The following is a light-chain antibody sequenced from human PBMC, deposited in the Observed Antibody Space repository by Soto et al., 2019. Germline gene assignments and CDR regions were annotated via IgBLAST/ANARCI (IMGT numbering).Light chain of an antibody. CDR1: QSVSIN. CDR3: QQYGSSPPFT. CDR2: AAS. Sequence: IVMSQSPATLSVSPGQRVTLSRRASQSVSINLAWYQQKPGQPPRLLIYAASTTTTSIPARFSGSGSGTDFTLTISRLEPEDFAVYFCQQYGSSPPFTFGPGTKVDIK. J-gene: IGKJ3*01. V-gene: IGKV3-15*01.